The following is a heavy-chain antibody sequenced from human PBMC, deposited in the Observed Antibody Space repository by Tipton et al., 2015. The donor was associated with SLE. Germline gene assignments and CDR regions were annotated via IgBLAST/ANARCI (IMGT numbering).Heavy chain of an antibody. CDR1: GGSISSGSYY. J-gene: IGHJ3*02. V-gene: IGHV4-61*02. CDR2: IYTSGST. D-gene: IGHD2-15*01. CDR3: ARAPGSAPGAFDI. Sequence: GLVKPSQTLSLTCTVSGGSISSGSYYWSWIRQPAGKGLEWIGRIYTSGSTNYNPSLKSRVTISVDTSKDQFSLKLSSVTAADTAVYYCARAPGSAPGAFDIWGQGTMVTVSS.